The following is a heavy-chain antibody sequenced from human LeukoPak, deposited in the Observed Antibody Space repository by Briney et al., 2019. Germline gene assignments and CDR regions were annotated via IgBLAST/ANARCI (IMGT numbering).Heavy chain of an antibody. CDR1: GGSISSYY. CDR3: AREERWLQAFDH. CDR2: IYYSGST. V-gene: IGHV4-59*01. D-gene: IGHD5-24*01. J-gene: IGHJ4*02. Sequence: PSETLSLTCTVSGGSISSYYWSWIRQPPGKGLEWIGYIYYSGSTNYNPSLKSRVTISVDTSKNQFSLKLSSVTAADTAVYYCAREERWLQAFDHWGQGTLVTVSS.